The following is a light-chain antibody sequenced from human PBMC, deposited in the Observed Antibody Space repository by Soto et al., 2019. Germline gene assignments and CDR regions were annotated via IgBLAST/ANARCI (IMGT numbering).Light chain of an antibody. V-gene: IGLV2-14*01. CDR1: SSDVGGYNY. CDR3: SSYTSSSTLVV. CDR2: HVS. J-gene: IGLJ2*01. Sequence: QSALTQPASVSGSPGQSITISCTGTSSDVGGYNYVSWYQQHPGKAPKLMIYHVSNRPSGVSNRFSGSKSGNTASLTISGLQAEDEADHYCSSYTSSSTLVVFGGGTKLTVL.